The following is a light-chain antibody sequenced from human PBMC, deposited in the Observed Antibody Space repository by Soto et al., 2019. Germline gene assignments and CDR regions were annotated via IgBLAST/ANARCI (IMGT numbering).Light chain of an antibody. CDR2: DVS. CDR3: CSYTTSNTRQIV. V-gene: IGLV2-14*01. CDR1: SSDVGGYNY. J-gene: IGLJ1*01. Sequence: QSALTQPASVSGSPGQSSTISCTGTSSDVGGYNYVSWYQQHPGKAPKFMIYDVSNRPSGVSNRFSGSKSGNTASLTISGLQAEDEADYYCCSYTTSNTRQIVFGTGTKVTVL.